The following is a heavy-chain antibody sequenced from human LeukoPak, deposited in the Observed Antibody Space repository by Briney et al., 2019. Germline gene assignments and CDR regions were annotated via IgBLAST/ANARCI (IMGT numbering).Heavy chain of an antibody. Sequence: GGSLRLSCVASGLEFSRYVMHWVRQAPGKGLEWVSVISSDGNSDNYADSVKGRFTISRDNSKNTLYLQMNSLRAEDTAVYYCARGFYAIVDVDYWGQGTLVTVSS. CDR2: ISSDGNSD. D-gene: IGHD2/OR15-2a*01. V-gene: IGHV3-30-3*01. J-gene: IGHJ4*02. CDR1: GLEFSRYV. CDR3: ARGFYAIVDVDY.